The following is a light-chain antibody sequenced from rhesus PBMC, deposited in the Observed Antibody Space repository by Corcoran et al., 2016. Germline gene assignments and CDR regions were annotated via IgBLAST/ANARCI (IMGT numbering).Light chain of an antibody. Sequence: DIQMTQSPSSLSASVGDTVTITCQASQGISKYLAWYQQKPGKTPKPLIYDASTLQRGVPSRFSGSGSGTEFTLTISSLQPEDFATYYCQQHNSFPFTFGPGTKLDIK. CDR1: QGISKY. CDR3: QQHNSFPFT. J-gene: IGKJ3*01. CDR2: DAS. V-gene: IGKV1S14*01.